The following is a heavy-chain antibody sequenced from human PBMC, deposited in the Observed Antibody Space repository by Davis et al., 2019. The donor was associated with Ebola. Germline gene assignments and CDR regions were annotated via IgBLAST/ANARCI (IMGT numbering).Heavy chain of an antibody. D-gene: IGHD6-25*01. J-gene: IGHJ4*02. V-gene: IGHV1-2*02. CDR1: GYTFTGNY. CDR3: ASAPYGSDWEYFFDD. Sequence: ASVQVSCKATGYTFTGNYFHWVRQAPGQGLEWLGWINPNNGGANYAQNFQGRVTMTWDMSISTAYMALSRRQSDDTAIYYCASAPYGSDWEYFFDDWGQGTLVTVSS. CDR2: INPNNGGA.